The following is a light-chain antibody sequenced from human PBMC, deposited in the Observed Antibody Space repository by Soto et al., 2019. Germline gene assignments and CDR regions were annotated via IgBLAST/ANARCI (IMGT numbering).Light chain of an antibody. CDR3: SSYTSSSSVV. J-gene: IGLJ2*01. CDR1: SSDVGDYNF. V-gene: IGLV2-14*01. CDR2: DVS. Sequence: QSALTQPASVSGSPGQSITISCTGTSSDVGDYNFVSWYQQHPGKAPKLMIYDVSNRPSGVSSRFSGSKSGNTASLTISGLQAEDEADYYCSSYTSSSSVVFVGGTKLTVL.